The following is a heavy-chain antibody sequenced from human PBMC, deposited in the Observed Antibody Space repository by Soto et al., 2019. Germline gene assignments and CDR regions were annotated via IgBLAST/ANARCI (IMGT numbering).Heavy chain of an antibody. V-gene: IGHV4-59*01. CDR3: ARPTYNSGSPFDY. Sequence: SSETLCLTCTVSCGSISSYYWSWIRQPPGKGLEWIGYIYYSGSTNYNPSLKSRVTISVDTSKNQFSLKLSSVTAADTAVYYCARPTYNSGSPFDYWGQGTLVTVS. D-gene: IGHD1-20*01. CDR1: CGSISSYY. CDR2: IYYSGST. J-gene: IGHJ4*02.